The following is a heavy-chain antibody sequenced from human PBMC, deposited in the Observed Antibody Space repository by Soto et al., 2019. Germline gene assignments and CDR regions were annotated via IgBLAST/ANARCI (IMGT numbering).Heavy chain of an antibody. CDR1: GYTFTSYD. CDR3: ARGRGMVFHLFDY. V-gene: IGHV1-8*01. CDR2: MNPNSGNT. Sequence: EASVKVSCKASGYTFTSYDITWVRQATGQGLEWMGWMNPNSGNTGYTQKIQGRVTRTRNTSISTAYMELSSLRSEDTAVYYCARGRGMVFHLFDYWGQGTLVTVSS. J-gene: IGHJ4*02. D-gene: IGHD3-10*01.